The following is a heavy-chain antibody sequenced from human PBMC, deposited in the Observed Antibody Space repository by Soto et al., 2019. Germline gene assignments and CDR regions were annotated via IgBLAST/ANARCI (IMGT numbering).Heavy chain of an antibody. Sequence: SETLSLTCAVYGGSFSGYYWSWIRQPPGKGLEWIGEINHSGSTNYNPSLKSRVTISVDTSKNQFSLKLSSVTAADTAVYYCARDSRSFYDFWGGYPYGMDVWGQGTTVTVSS. CDR3: ARDSRSFYDFWGGYPYGMDV. V-gene: IGHV4-34*01. CDR2: INHSGST. D-gene: IGHD3-3*01. J-gene: IGHJ6*02. CDR1: GGSFSGYY.